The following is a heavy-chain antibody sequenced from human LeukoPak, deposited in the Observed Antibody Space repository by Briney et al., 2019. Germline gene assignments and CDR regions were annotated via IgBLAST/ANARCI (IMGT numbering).Heavy chain of an antibody. Sequence: SETLSLTCTVSGGSISSYYRSWIRQPAGKGLEWIGRIYTSGSTNYNPSLKSRVTMSVDTSKNQFSLKLSSVTAADTAVYYCARDPYDFWSGTPYLDVWGKGTTVTVSS. CDR2: IYTSGST. J-gene: IGHJ6*03. CDR1: GGSISSYY. D-gene: IGHD3-3*01. V-gene: IGHV4-4*07. CDR3: ARDPYDFWSGTPYLDV.